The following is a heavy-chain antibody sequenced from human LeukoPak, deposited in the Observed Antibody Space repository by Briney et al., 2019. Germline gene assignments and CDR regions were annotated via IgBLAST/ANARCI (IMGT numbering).Heavy chain of an antibody. CDR2: IYTSGST. J-gene: IGHJ4*02. D-gene: IGHD6-19*01. CDR3: ARVGDSSGWPIFDY. CDR1: GGSISSGSYY. V-gene: IGHV4-61*02. Sequence: SETLSLTCTVSGGSISSGSYYWSWIRQPAGKGLEWIGRIYTSGSTNYNPSLKSRVTISVDTSKNQFSLKLSSVTAADTAVYYCARVGDSSGWPIFDYWGQGTLVTVSS.